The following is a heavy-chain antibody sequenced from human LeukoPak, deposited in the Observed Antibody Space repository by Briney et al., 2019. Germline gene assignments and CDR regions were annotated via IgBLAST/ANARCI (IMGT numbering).Heavy chain of an antibody. CDR2: IYHSGST. J-gene: IGHJ4*02. CDR3: AREVLGGYAD. Sequence: SQTLSLTCAVSGGSISSGGYSWIWIRQPPGKGLEWIGYIYHSGSTYYNPSLKSRVTISVDRSKNQFSLKLGPVTAADTAVYYCAREVLGGYADWGQGTLVTVSS. CDR1: GGSISSGGYS. D-gene: IGHD3-22*01. V-gene: IGHV4-30-2*01.